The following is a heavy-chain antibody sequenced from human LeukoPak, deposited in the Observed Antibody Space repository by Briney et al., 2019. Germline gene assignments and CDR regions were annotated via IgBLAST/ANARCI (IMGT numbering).Heavy chain of an antibody. CDR3: AKSQPIGELEPHFDY. CDR1: GFTFSSYS. D-gene: IGHD1-14*01. CDR2: ISSSSSTI. V-gene: IGHV3-48*02. J-gene: IGHJ4*02. Sequence: GGSLRLSCAASGFTFSSYSMNWVRQAPGKGLEWVSYISSSSSTIYYADSVKGRFSISRDNAKNSLYLQMNSLRDEDTAVYYCAKSQPIGELEPHFDYWGQGTLVTVSS.